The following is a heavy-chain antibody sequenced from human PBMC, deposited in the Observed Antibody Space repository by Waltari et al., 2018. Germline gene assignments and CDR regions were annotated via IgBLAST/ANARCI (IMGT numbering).Heavy chain of an antibody. V-gene: IGHV1-24*01. D-gene: IGHD3-3*01. CDR3: ATDAGAGYYDFWSGYYGYGMDV. Sequence: QVQLVQSGAEVKKPGASVKVSCKVSGYTLTELSMHWVRQAPGKGLEWMGGFDPEDGETIYAQKFQGRVTMTEDTSTDTAYMELSSLRSEDTAVYYCATDAGAGYYDFWSGYYGYGMDVWGQGTTVTVSS. J-gene: IGHJ6*02. CDR2: FDPEDGET. CDR1: GYTLTELS.